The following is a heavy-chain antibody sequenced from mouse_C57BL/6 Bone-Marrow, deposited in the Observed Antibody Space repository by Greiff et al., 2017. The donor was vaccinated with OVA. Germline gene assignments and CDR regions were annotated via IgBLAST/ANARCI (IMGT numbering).Heavy chain of an antibody. Sequence: EVQLQQSGGDLVKPGGSLKLSCAASGFTFSSYGMSWVRQTPDKRLEWVATISSGGSYTYYPDSVKGRFTISRDNAKNTLYLQMSSLKSEDTAMYYCARQRGYYGSSLYFDYWGQGTTLTVSS. CDR2: ISSGGSYT. CDR3: ARQRGYYGSSLYFDY. CDR1: GFTFSSYG. D-gene: IGHD1-1*01. V-gene: IGHV5-6*01. J-gene: IGHJ2*01.